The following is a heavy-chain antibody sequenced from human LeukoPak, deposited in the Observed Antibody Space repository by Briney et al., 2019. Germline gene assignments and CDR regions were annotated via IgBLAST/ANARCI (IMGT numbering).Heavy chain of an antibody. CDR2: IYYSGST. CDR1: CGSISSYY. Sequence: KSSETLSPTYTLACGSISSYYWSWIRQPPGKGLEWIGYIYYSGSTNYNPSLKSRVTISVDTSKNQVYLKVSSVTAADTAVYYCARDPDGAITDWGQGTLVTVSS. CDR3: ARDPDGAITD. J-gene: IGHJ4*02. V-gene: IGHV4-59*01. D-gene: IGHD3-16*01.